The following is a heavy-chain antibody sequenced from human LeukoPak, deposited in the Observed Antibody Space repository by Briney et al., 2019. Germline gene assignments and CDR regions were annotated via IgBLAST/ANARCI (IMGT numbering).Heavy chain of an antibody. D-gene: IGHD5-24*01. CDR2: ISGSGART. Sequence: GGSLRLSCAASGFTFSKFAMSWVRQAPGKGLEYVSGISGSGARTYYADSARGRFIISRDNSNNILYLHMNSLGVEDTAMYYCXXXLXSEMAPGDYWGQGTLVTVSS. J-gene: IGHJ4*02. CDR3: XXXLXSEMAPGDY. CDR1: GFTFSKFA. V-gene: IGHV3-23*01.